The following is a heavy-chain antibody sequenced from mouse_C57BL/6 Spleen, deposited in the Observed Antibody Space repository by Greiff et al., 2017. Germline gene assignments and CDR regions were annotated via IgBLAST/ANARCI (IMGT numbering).Heavy chain of an antibody. CDR1: GYTFTRYW. CDR3: ATYYSNYYYAMDY. CDR2: IHPSDSAT. V-gene: IGHV1-74*01. J-gene: IGHJ4*01. Sequence: QVHVKQPGAELVKPGASVKVSCTASGYTFTRYWMHWVKQRPGQGLEWIGRIHPSDSATNYNQKFKGKATLTVDKSSSTDYMQLSSLTSEDSAVYYCATYYSNYYYAMDYWGQGTSVTVSS. D-gene: IGHD2-5*01.